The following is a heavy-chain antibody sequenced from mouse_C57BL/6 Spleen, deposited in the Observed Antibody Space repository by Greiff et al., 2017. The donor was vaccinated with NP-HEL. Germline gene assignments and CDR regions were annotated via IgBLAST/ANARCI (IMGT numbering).Heavy chain of an antibody. J-gene: IGHJ2*01. Sequence: EVQLQESGPGLVKPSQSLSLTCSVTGYSITSGYYWNWIRQFPGNKLEWMGYISYDGSNNYNPSLKNRISITRDTSKNQFFLKLNSVTSEDTATYYCARSTNYYGSLDYWGQGTTLTVSS. D-gene: IGHD1-1*01. CDR3: ARSTNYYGSLDY. CDR2: ISYDGSN. CDR1: GYSITSGYY. V-gene: IGHV3-6*01.